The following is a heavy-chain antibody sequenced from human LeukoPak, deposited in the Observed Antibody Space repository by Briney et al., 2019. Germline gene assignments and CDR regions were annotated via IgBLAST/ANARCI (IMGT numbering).Heavy chain of an antibody. CDR2: INAGNGNT. D-gene: IGHD3-22*01. CDR3: ARGHYYDSNFDY. J-gene: IGHJ4*02. V-gene: IGHV1-3*01. Sequence: ASVKVSCKASGYTFTSYAMHWVRQAPGQRLEWMGWINAGNGNTKYSQKFQGRVTITRDTSASTAYMELSSLRSEDTAAYYCARGHYYDSNFDYWGQGTLVTVSS. CDR1: GYTFTSYA.